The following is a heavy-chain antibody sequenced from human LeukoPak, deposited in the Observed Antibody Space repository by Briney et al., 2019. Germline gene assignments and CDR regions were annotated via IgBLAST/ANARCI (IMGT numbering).Heavy chain of an antibody. D-gene: IGHD3-22*01. CDR2: ISSSGSSI. V-gene: IGHV3-11*04. CDR1: GFTFSDYY. Sequence: PGGSLRLSCAASGFTFSDYYMSWIRQTPGKGLEWVSYISSSGSSIYYADSVKGRFTISRDNAKNSLYLQMNSLTVEDTAVYYCARDTPHYYDSSGYHPVDYWGQGTLVTVSS. J-gene: IGHJ4*02. CDR3: ARDTPHYYDSSGYHPVDY.